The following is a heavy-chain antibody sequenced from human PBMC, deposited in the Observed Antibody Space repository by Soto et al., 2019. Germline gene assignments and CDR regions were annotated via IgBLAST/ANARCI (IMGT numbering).Heavy chain of an antibody. D-gene: IGHD4-17*01. Sequence: QITLKESGPTLVKPTQTLTLTCTFSGFSLSTSGVGVGWIRQPPGKALEWLALIYWDDDKRYSPSLRSRLTIPKDPSKNQVVLTMTNMDPVDTATYYCANSLAASNYGDYEPITSFDYWGQGTLVTVSS. J-gene: IGHJ4*02. CDR1: GFSLSTSGVG. V-gene: IGHV2-5*02. CDR3: ANSLAASNYGDYEPITSFDY. CDR2: IYWDDDK.